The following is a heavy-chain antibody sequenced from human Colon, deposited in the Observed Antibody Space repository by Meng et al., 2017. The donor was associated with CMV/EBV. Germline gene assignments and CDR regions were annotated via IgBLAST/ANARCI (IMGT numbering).Heavy chain of an antibody. Sequence: GESLKISCAASGFTVSSNYMSWVRQAPGKGLEWVSYISGSGSVTYYLDAVKGRFTISRDNARNSMDLQMNSLRDEDTAIYYCVRDARDGYSGGAGYGMDVWGQGTTVTVSS. CDR2: ISGSGSVT. D-gene: IGHD5-12*01. CDR1: GFTVSSNY. J-gene: IGHJ6*02. V-gene: IGHV3-48*02. CDR3: VRDARDGYSGGAGYGMDV.